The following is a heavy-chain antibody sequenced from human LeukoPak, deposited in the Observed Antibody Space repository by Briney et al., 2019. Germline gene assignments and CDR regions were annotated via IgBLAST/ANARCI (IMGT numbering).Heavy chain of an antibody. J-gene: IGHJ2*01. Sequence: KPSETLSLTCTVSGGSISSSSYYWGWIRQPPGTGLEWIGSIYYSGSNHYNPSLKSRVTISIDTSKSQFSLKLRSVTATDAAVYYCAGWLQLTGGLWYFDLWGRGTLVTVSS. CDR2: IYYSGSN. CDR1: GGSISSSSYY. CDR3: AGWLQLTGGLWYFDL. D-gene: IGHD5-24*01. V-gene: IGHV4-39*01.